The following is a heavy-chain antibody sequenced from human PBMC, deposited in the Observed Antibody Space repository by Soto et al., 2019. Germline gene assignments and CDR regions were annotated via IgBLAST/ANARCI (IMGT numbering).Heavy chain of an antibody. CDR3: ARRTDTPNWFDP. Sequence: SETLSLTCTVSGGSINNYYWTWIRQPPGKGLEWIGYVYHTGSTNYNPSLKGRVTISIDTSKNQFSLKLNAVTGADTAVYYCARRTDTPNWFDPWGQGTLVTVSS. V-gene: IGHV4-59*01. CDR2: VYHTGST. J-gene: IGHJ5*02. CDR1: GGSINNYY. D-gene: IGHD1-1*01.